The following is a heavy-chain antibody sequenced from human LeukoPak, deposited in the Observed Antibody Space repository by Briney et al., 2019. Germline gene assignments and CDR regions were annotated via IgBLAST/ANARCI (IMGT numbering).Heavy chain of an antibody. V-gene: IGHV1-2*02. D-gene: IGHD3-22*01. J-gene: IGHJ4*02. CDR2: INPNSGGT. CDR3: ARGRPSDYYDSSGPEDDYFDY. Sequence: GASVKVSCKASGYTFTGYYMHWVRQARGQGLEWMGWINPNSGGTNYAQKFEGRVTMTTDTSISTAYMELSRLRSDDTAVYYCARGRPSDYYDSSGPEDDYFDYWGQGTLVTVSS. CDR1: GYTFTGYY.